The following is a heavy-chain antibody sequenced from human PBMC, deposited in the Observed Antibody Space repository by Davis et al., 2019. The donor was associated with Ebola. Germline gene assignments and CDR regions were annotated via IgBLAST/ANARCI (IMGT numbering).Heavy chain of an antibody. Sequence: GESLKISCKASGYTFTRYWIVWVRQMPGKGLEWMGIIYPGDSDTMYSPSFQGQITISVDKSTSVTYLQWSSLKASDTAIYYCARRGSGSFDTNWFDSWGQGTLVTVSS. V-gene: IGHV5-51*01. J-gene: IGHJ5*01. CDR3: ARRGSGSFDTNWFDS. CDR1: GYTFTRYW. CDR2: IYPGDSDT. D-gene: IGHD3-10*01.